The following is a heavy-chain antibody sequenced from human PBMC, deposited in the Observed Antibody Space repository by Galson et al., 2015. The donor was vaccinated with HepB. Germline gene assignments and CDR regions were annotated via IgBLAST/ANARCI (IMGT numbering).Heavy chain of an antibody. J-gene: IGHJ4*02. CDR3: AKDRIRDYYDSVGYSYFDY. V-gene: IGHV3-30*18. Sequence: SLRLSCAASGFTFSSFGMHWVRQAPGKGLEWVAVISYDGSNKYYADSVKGRFTISRDNSKNTLYLQTNSLRAEDTAVYYCAKDRIRDYYDSVGYSYFDYWGQGTLVTVSS. D-gene: IGHD3-22*01. CDR2: ISYDGSNK. CDR1: GFTFSSFG.